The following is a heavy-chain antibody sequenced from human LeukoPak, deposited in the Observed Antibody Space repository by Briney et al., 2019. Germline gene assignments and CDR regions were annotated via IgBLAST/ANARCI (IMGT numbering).Heavy chain of an antibody. CDR2: IYYSGST. J-gene: IGHJ3*02. CDR1: GGSISSYY. Sequence: TPSETLSLTCTVSGGSISSYYWSWIRQPPGKGLEWIGYIYYSGSTNYNPSLKSRVTISVDTSKNQFSLKLSSVTAADTAVYYCARRDYYDSSGFHAFDIWGQGTMVTVSS. D-gene: IGHD3-22*01. CDR3: ARRDYYDSSGFHAFDI. V-gene: IGHV4-59*08.